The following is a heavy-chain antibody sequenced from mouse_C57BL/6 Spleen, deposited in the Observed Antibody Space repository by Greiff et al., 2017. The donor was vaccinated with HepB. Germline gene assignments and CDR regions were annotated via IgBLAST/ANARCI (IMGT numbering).Heavy chain of an antibody. Sequence: QVQLQQPGAELVKPGASVKLSCKASGYTFTSYWMQWVKQRPGQGLEWIGEIDPSDSYTNYNQKFKGKATLTVDTSSSTAYMQLSSLTSEDSAVYYCARRMATRAMDYCGQGTSVTVSS. CDR3: ARRMATRAMDY. J-gene: IGHJ4*01. D-gene: IGHD2-2*01. CDR2: IDPSDSYT. CDR1: GYTFTSYW. V-gene: IGHV1-50*01.